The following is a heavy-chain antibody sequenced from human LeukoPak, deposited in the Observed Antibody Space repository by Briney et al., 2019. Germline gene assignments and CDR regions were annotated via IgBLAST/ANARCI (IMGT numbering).Heavy chain of an antibody. CDR1: GFTFSSYA. CDR2: ISYDGSNK. J-gene: IGHJ6*02. Sequence: HPGRSLRLSCAASGFTFSSYAMHWVRQAPGKGLEWVAVISYDGSNKYYADSVKGRFTISRDNSKNTLYLQMNSLRAEDTAVYYCARDAYDSSGYYYYYGMDVWGQGTTVTVSS. CDR3: ARDAYDSSGYYYYYGMDV. V-gene: IGHV3-30-3*01. D-gene: IGHD3-22*01.